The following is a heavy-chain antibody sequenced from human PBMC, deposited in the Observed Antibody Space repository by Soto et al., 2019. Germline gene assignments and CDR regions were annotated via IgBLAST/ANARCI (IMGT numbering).Heavy chain of an antibody. V-gene: IGHV5-51*01. Sequence: PGESLKISCKGSGYSFTNYWIGWVRQMPGKGLEWMGIIYPGDSDTRYSPSFQGQVTISVDKSISTAYLQWSSLKASDTAMYYCARGIVVVTATNAFDIWGQGTMVTVSS. CDR3: ARGIVVVTATNAFDI. J-gene: IGHJ3*02. D-gene: IGHD2-21*02. CDR2: IYPGDSDT. CDR1: GYSFTNYW.